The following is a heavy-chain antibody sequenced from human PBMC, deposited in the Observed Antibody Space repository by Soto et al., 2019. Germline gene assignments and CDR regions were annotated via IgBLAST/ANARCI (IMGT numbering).Heavy chain of an antibody. CDR1: GYTFTSYG. V-gene: IGHV1-18*01. CDR3: ARCPYSSSWRYPYYFDY. J-gene: IGHJ4*02. CDR2: ISAYNGNT. D-gene: IGHD6-13*01. Sequence: QVQLVQSGAEVKKPGASVKVSCTASGYTFTSYGISWVRQAPGQGLEWMGWISAYNGNTNYAQKLQGRVTMTTDTSTRTAYMELRSLRSDATAVYYCARCPYSSSWRYPYYFDYWGQGTLVTVSS.